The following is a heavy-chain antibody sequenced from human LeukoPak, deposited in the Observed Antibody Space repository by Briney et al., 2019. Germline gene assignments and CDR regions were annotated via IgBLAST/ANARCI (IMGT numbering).Heavy chain of an antibody. CDR2: IYYSGST. CDR1: GGSISSDY. J-gene: IGHJ4*02. V-gene: IGHV4-59*01. CDR3: ARDSTMVRGVIGYFDC. D-gene: IGHD3-10*01. Sequence: SETLSLTCTVSGGSISSDYWSWIRQPPGKGLEWIGYIYYSGSTNYNPSLKSRVTISVDPSKNQFSLKLSSVTAADTAVYYCARDSTMVRGVIGYFDCWGQGTLVTVSS.